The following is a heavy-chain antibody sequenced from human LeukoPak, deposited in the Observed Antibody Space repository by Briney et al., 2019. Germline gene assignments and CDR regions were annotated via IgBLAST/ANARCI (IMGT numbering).Heavy chain of an antibody. Sequence: GASVKVSCKASGYTLTSYYMHWVRQAPGQGLEWMGIINPSGGSTSYAQKFQGRVTMTRDTSTSTVYMELSSLRSDDTAVYYCAREIRGGSSSSGVGYYFDYWGQGTLVTVSS. J-gene: IGHJ4*02. CDR3: AREIRGGSSSSGVGYYFDY. D-gene: IGHD6-6*01. V-gene: IGHV1-46*01. CDR1: GYTLTSYY. CDR2: INPSGGST.